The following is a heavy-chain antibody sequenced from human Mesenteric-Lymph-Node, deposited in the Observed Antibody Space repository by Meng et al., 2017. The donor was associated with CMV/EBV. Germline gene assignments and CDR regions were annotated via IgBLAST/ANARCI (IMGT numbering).Heavy chain of an antibody. Sequence: ETLSLTCAASGFTFSSYWMTWVRQAPGKGLQWVAKIKEDGSDTYYVDSVKGRFTISRDNAKNSLYLQMNSLRAEDTAVYYCARGLWTGYFLDHWGRGTLVTVSS. CDR2: IKEDGSDT. V-gene: IGHV3-7*01. CDR1: GFTFSSYW. CDR3: ARGLWTGYFLDH. J-gene: IGHJ4*02. D-gene: IGHD3/OR15-3a*01.